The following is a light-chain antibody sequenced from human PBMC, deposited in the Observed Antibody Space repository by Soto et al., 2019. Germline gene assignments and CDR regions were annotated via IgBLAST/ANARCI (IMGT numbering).Light chain of an antibody. J-gene: IGKJ1*01. CDR1: QSISSW. Sequence: DIQMTQSPSTLSASVGDRVTITCRASQSISSWLAWYQQKPGKAPKLLIFDASSLESGVPSRFSGSGSGTEFTLTISSLQPDDFATYYCQQYNNFSWTFGHGTKVEIK. CDR2: DAS. V-gene: IGKV1-5*01. CDR3: QQYNNFSWT.